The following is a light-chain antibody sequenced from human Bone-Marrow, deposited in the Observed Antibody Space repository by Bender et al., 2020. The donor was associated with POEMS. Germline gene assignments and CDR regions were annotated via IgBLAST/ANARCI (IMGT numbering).Light chain of an antibody. J-gene: IGLJ1*01. CDR3: SSYTTSNIFYL. V-gene: IGLV2-14*02. CDR1: SNYVL. Sequence: QSALTQPASISGSPGQSISISCTGISNYVLVFWYQQHPGKAPNLIIYEAIERHSGVSNRFSGSRSGNTTSLTISGLQAEDEADYYSSSYTTSNIFYLFGTGTKVTVL. CDR2: EAI.